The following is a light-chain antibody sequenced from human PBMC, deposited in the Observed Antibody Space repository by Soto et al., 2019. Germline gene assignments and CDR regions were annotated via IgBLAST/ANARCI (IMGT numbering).Light chain of an antibody. CDR1: QNINRY. CDR3: QQYFDYPWT. V-gene: IGKV1-8*01. J-gene: IGKJ1*01. Sequence: AVRMTQSPSSLSASAGDEVTITCRASQNINRYLAWYQQKPGEAPKSLLYQASTLLSGVPSRFSGSGSGTDFTLTITGLQSDDFATYFCQQYFDYPWTFGPGTRVEV. CDR2: QAS.